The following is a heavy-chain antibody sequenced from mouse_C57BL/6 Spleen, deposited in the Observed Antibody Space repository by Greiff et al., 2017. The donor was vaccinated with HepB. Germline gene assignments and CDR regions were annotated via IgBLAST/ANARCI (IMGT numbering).Heavy chain of an antibody. CDR1: GFNIKDDY. J-gene: IGHJ1*03. D-gene: IGHD1-1*01. CDR2: IDPENGDT. V-gene: IGHV14-4*01. Sequence: EVQLQQSGAELVRPGASVKLSCTASGFNIKDDYMPWVKQRPEQGLEWIGWIDPENGDTEYASKFQGKATITADTSSNTAYLQLSSLTSEDTAVYYCTTRTTGGYFDVWGTGTTVTVSS. CDR3: TTRTTGGYFDV.